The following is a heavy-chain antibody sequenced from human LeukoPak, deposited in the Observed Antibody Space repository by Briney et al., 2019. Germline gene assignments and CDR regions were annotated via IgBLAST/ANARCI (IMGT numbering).Heavy chain of an antibody. CDR3: ASYEDTTTPPHYGMDV. J-gene: IGHJ6*02. CDR1: GCSISSGGYY. V-gene: IGHV4-31*03. D-gene: IGHD2-15*01. Sequence: SQTLSLTCTVSGCSISSGGYYWNWFRQHPGKGLEWVVYIDYSENTYYNPSLKSRVTIPVDTYKKQFSLKLSSVTAADTDVYYCASYEDTTTPPHYGMDVWGQGTKVTVSS. CDR2: IDYSENT.